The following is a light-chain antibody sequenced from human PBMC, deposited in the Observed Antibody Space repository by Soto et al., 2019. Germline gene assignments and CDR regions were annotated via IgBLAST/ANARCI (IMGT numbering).Light chain of an antibody. V-gene: IGLV2-14*03. J-gene: IGLJ2*01. CDR3: GSYSATRSLLV. Sequence: QSALTQPASVSGSPGQTITISCTGTSSDIGGYNYVSWYQQSPGKAPKLLIYDVTNRPSGVSDRFSGSKSGNAASLRISGLQAEDEADYYCGSYSATRSLLVFGGGTKLTVL. CDR2: DVT. CDR1: SSDIGGYNY.